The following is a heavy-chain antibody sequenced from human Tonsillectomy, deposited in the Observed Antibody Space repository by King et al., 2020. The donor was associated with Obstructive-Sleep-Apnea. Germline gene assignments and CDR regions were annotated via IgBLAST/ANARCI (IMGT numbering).Heavy chain of an antibody. CDR1: GYSISSGYY. CDR2: IYHSGST. J-gene: IGHJ3*02. D-gene: IGHD1-26*01. Sequence: QLQESGPGLVKPSETLSLTCTVSGYSISSGYYWGWIRQPPGKGLEWIGGIYHSGSTYYNPSLKSRVTISVDTSKNQFSMKLSSVTAADTAVYYCARGAVSGSSTGAFDIWGQGTMVTVSS. V-gene: IGHV4-38-2*02. CDR3: ARGAVSGSSTGAFDI.